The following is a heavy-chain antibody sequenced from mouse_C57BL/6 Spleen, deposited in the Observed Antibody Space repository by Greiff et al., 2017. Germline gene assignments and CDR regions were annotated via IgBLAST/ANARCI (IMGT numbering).Heavy chain of an antibody. CDR1: GFSFTSYG. Sequence: VQVVESGPGLVAPSQSLSITCTVSGFSFTSYGVHWVRQPPGKGLEWLVVIWSDGSTTYNSALKSRLSISKDNSKSQVFLKMNSLQTDDTAMYYCARALRGGRDYYAMDYWGQGTSVTVSS. J-gene: IGHJ4*01. CDR3: ARALRGGRDYYAMDY. V-gene: IGHV2-6*03. CDR2: IWSDGST. D-gene: IGHD1-1*01.